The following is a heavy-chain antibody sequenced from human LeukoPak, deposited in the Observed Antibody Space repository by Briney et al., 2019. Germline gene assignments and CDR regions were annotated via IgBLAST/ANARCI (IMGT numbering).Heavy chain of an antibody. CDR2: IYPGDPDT. Sequence: GESLKISCKGFGYSFIYWIGWVRQMPGKGLEWMGIIYPGDPDTRYSPSFQGQVTISADKSISTAYLQWSSLKASDTAMYYCARRGSYYRDAFDIWGQGTMVTVSS. D-gene: IGHD1-26*01. J-gene: IGHJ3*02. CDR1: GYSFIYW. V-gene: IGHV5-51*01. CDR3: ARRGSYYRDAFDI.